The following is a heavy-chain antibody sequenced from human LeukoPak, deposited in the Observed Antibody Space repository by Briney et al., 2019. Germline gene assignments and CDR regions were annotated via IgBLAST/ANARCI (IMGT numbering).Heavy chain of an antibody. J-gene: IGHJ4*02. D-gene: IGHD3-22*01. V-gene: IGHV3-30*03. CDR3: ARRLGIVKAFDY. Sequence: PGGSLRLACAASGFTFSSYGMHWVRQAPGKGLEWVAVISYDGSNKYYADSVKGRFTTSRDNSKNTLYLQMNSLRAEDTAVYYCARRLGIVKAFDYWGQGTLVTVSS. CDR1: GFTFSSYG. CDR2: ISYDGSNK.